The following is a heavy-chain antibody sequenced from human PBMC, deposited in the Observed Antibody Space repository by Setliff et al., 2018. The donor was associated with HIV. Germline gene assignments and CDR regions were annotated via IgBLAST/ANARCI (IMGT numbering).Heavy chain of an antibody. V-gene: IGHV4-59*11. CDR2: IYSTGST. D-gene: IGHD3-3*01. CDR3: APGEGVASTYYHD. Sequence: SETLSLTCTVSGPSINIHYWSWIRQSPGKGFEWIGYIYSTGSTNYNPSLQSRVTISMVASSNQFSLKVTSVTAAETAVYFCAPGEGVASTYYHDWGQGTQVTVSS. CDR1: GPSINIHY. J-gene: IGHJ4*01.